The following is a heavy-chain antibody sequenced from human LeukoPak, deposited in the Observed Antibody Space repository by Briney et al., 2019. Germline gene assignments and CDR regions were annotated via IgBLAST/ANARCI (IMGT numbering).Heavy chain of an antibody. J-gene: IGHJ3*01. D-gene: IGHD2-2*02. V-gene: IGHV4-38-2*01. CDR3: ARNVGGYCGSSSCYSFDV. CDR2: IRHSGST. CDR1: GYSISSGYY. Sequence: SETLSLTCVVSGYSISSGYYWGWIRQPPGKGLEWIGSIRHSGSTYYNPSLKSRVTISVDTSKNQFSLKLSSVTAADTAVYYCARNVGGYCGSSSCYSFDVWGQGTMVTVSS.